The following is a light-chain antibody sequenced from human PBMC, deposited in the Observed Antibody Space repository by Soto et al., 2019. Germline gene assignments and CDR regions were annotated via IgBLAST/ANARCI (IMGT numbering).Light chain of an antibody. CDR2: DVN. J-gene: IGLJ2*01. CDR3: ASFTRSVTVV. Sequence: QSVLTQPASVSGSPGPSITISCAGTSSDVGGYNYVSWYQQHPGKVPRLIISDVNKRPSGVSDRFSGSKSGNTASLTISGLQAEDEADYYCASFTRSVTVVFGGGTKRTVL. V-gene: IGLV2-14*03. CDR1: SSDVGGYNY.